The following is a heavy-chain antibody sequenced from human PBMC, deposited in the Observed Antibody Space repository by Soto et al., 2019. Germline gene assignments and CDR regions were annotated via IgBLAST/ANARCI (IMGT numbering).Heavy chain of an antibody. CDR2: IWYGGSKT. D-gene: IGHD2-2*01. CDR1: GFTFSNYG. CDR3: ARDYCSTSSCYDD. J-gene: IGHJ4*02. V-gene: IGHV3-33*01. Sequence: LRLSSTTSGFTFSNYGVHWVRQAPGKGLEWVAAIWYGGSKTYYANSVRGRVTISRDPPKKTVHLQMNRLRAEDTALHYCARDYCSTSSCYDDWGQGTMVTVSS.